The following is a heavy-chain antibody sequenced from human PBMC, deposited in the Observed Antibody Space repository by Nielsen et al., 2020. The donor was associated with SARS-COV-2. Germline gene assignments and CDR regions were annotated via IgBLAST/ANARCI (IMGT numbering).Heavy chain of an antibody. CDR3: ARVREGEQWGPMDV. V-gene: IGHV1-2*04. D-gene: IGHD6-19*01. J-gene: IGHJ6*03. CDR1: GYTFVNYY. Sequence: ASVKVSCKASGYTFVNYYIHWVRQAPGQGFEWMGRLNPSSGGTNYAQKFQGWVTMTRDTSIRTAYMEVSRLKSDDTAVYYCARVREGEQWGPMDVWGTGTTVTVSS. CDR2: LNPSSGGT.